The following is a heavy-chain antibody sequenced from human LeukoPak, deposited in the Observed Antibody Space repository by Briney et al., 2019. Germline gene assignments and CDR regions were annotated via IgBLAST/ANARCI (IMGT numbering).Heavy chain of an antibody. V-gene: IGHV3-7*01. D-gene: IGHD6-19*01. J-gene: IGHJ4*02. Sequence: GGSLRLSCAASGFIFSSYWMRWVRQAPGKGLKWVATIKQDGSEKNYVDSVKGRFTISRDNAKNSLYLQMNSLRADDTAVYYCAGVYSSGWFDYWGQGTLVTVSS. CDR1: GFIFSSYW. CDR3: AGVYSSGWFDY. CDR2: IKQDGSEK.